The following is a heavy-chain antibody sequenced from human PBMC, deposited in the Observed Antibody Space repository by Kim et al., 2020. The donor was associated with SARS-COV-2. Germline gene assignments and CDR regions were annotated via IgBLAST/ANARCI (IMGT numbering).Heavy chain of an antibody. V-gene: IGHV3-15*01. CDR1: GFSFSDAY. D-gene: IGHD6-6*01. CDR3: TTDRGITARPIFDS. J-gene: IGHJ4*02. Sequence: GGSLRLSCAASGFSFSDAYLSWARQAPGKGLEWVGRIKSRSHGGTTDYAAPVKGRIAISRDDSENTLFLQMNSLKSEDTAMYYCTTDRGITARPIFDSWGQGALVPVSS. CDR2: IKSRSHGGTT.